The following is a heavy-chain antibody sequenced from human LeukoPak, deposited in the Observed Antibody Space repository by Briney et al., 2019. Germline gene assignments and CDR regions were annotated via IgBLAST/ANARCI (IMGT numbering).Heavy chain of an antibody. J-gene: IGHJ4*02. CDR3: ARKHLESSSWYLPFDY. CDR2: ISGDGGST. Sequence: GGSLRLSCAASGFTFGDYAMHWVRQAPGKGLEWVSLISGDGGSTYYADSVKGRFTISRDNSKNSLYLQMNSLRTEDTALYYCARKHLESSSWYLPFDYWGQGTLVTVSS. D-gene: IGHD6-13*01. V-gene: IGHV3-43*02. CDR1: GFTFGDYA.